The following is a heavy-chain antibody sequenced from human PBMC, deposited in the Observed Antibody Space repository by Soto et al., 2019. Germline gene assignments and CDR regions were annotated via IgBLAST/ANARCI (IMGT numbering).Heavy chain of an antibody. D-gene: IGHD6-13*01. Sequence: QVPLVESGGGVVQPGRSLRLSCAASRFTFSSYAMHWVRQAPGKGLEWVAVISYDGSNKYYADSVKGRFTISRDNSKNTVYLQMNSLRAEDTAVYYCARDLGAYSSSGRYYYGMDVWGQGTTVTVSS. J-gene: IGHJ6*02. V-gene: IGHV3-30-3*01. CDR3: ARDLGAYSSSGRYYYGMDV. CDR2: ISYDGSNK. CDR1: RFTFSSYA.